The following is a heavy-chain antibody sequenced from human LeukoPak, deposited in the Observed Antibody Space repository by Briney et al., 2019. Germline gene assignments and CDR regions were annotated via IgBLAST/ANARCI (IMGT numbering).Heavy chain of an antibody. Sequence: GESLKISCKGSGYSFTSYWIGWVRQMPGKGLEWMGIIYPDESNIRYSPSFQGQVTISADKSISTAYLQWSSLKASDTAMYYCARPPSRGYSSSFEYWGQGILVTVSS. D-gene: IGHD2-2*03. V-gene: IGHV5-51*01. CDR1: GYSFTSYW. CDR3: ARPPSRGYSSSFEY. CDR2: IYPDESNI. J-gene: IGHJ4*02.